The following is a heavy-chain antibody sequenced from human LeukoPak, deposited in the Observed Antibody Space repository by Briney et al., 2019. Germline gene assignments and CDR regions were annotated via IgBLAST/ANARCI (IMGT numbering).Heavy chain of an antibody. CDR1: GFTFSGSA. Sequence: GGSLRLSCAASGFTFSGSALHWVRQASGKGLEWVGRIRSTANGYATAYVASVKGRFTISRDDSKNTAYLQMNSLKSEDTGVYYCARTDISTGYYPFDYWGQGVLVTVSS. CDR2: IRSTANGYAT. J-gene: IGHJ4*02. D-gene: IGHD3-9*01. CDR3: ARTDISTGYYPFDY. V-gene: IGHV3-73*01.